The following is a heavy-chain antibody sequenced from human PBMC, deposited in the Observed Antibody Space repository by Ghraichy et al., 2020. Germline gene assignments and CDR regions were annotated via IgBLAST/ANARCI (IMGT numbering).Heavy chain of an antibody. D-gene: IGHD3-10*01. Sequence: SETLSLTCTVSHDSISSGAHYWSWIRQHPGKGLEWIGYIYYSGSTSYNPSLKSRLTISVDTSKNQFSLWLNSVTAADTAVYYCARVAGGGNYFNLWGQGTLVTVSS. CDR3: ARVAGGGNYFNL. CDR1: HDSISSGAHY. J-gene: IGHJ4*02. CDR2: IYYSGST. V-gene: IGHV4-31*03.